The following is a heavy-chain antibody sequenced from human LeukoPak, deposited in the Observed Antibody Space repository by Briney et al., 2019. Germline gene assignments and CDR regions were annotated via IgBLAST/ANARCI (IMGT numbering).Heavy chain of an antibody. D-gene: IGHD2-21*02. Sequence: GASVTVSCKASGYTFTSYGFSWVRQAPGQGLEWMGWISANNGNTNYAQNLQGRVTMTTDTSTSTAYMELRSLRSDDTAVYYCARDELLGYGMDVWGQGTTVTVSS. CDR1: GYTFTSYG. CDR3: ARDELLGYGMDV. V-gene: IGHV1-18*01. J-gene: IGHJ6*02. CDR2: ISANNGNT.